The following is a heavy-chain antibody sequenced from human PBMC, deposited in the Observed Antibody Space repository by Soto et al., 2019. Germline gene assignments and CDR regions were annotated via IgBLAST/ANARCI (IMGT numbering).Heavy chain of an antibody. J-gene: IGHJ4*02. CDR1: GGTFSSYA. Sequence: SVKVSCKASGGTFSSYAISWVRQAPGQGLEWMGGIIPIFGTANYAQKFQGRVTITADESTSTAYMELSSLRSEDTAVYYCARGYCSGGSCYLADYWGQGTLVTVSS. V-gene: IGHV1-69*13. D-gene: IGHD2-15*01. CDR2: IIPIFGTA. CDR3: ARGYCSGGSCYLADY.